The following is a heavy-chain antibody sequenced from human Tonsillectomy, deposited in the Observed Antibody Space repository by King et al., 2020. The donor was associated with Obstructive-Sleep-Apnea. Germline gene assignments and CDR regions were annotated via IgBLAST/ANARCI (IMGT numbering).Heavy chain of an antibody. CDR2: IRYDGSNK. Sequence: QLVQSGGGVVQPGRSLRLSCAASGFTFSNYGMHWVRQAPGKGLEWVAYIRYDGSNKYYADSVKGRFTISRDNTWNTLYLQMNSLRPEETAVYHCAKEGPSAYESSFQKWGQGTLGTVSS. D-gene: IGHD3-22*01. CDR1: GFTFSNYG. CDR3: AKEGPSAYESSFQK. J-gene: IGHJ1*01. V-gene: IGHV3-30*02.